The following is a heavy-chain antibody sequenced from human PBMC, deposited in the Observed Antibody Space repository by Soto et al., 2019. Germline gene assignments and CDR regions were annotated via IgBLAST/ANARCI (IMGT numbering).Heavy chain of an antibody. D-gene: IGHD3-10*01. CDR1: GFTFSSYA. CDR2: ISGSGDST. J-gene: IGHJ4*02. Sequence: GGSLRLSCAASGFTFSSYAMSWVRQAPGKGLEWVSTISGSGDSTYYAGSVKGRFTISRDNSKNTLYLQINSLRAEDTAVYYCAKWLGFGHNWGQGTLVTVSS. CDR3: AKWLGFGHN. V-gene: IGHV3-23*01.